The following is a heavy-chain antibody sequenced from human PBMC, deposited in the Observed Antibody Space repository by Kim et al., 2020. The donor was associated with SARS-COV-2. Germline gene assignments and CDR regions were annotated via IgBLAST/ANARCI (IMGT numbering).Heavy chain of an antibody. J-gene: IGHJ4*02. CDR3: AKGSMVRGVFDY. D-gene: IGHD3-10*01. V-gene: IGHV3-23*01. Sequence: YYADSVKGRFTISRDNSKNTLYLQMNSLRAEDTAVYYCAKGSMVRGVFDYWGQGTLVTVSS.